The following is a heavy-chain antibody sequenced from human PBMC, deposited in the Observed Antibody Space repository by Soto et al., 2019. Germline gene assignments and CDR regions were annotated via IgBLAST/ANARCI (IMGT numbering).Heavy chain of an antibody. CDR1: GYTFIANY. D-gene: IGHD6-19*01. J-gene: IGHJ4*02. CDR2: INPNSGAT. V-gene: IGHV1-2*02. CDR3: AREGSGWKYFDY. Sequence: ASVKVSCKGSGYTFIANYIQWVRQAPGQGLEWMGWINPNSGATTYAKKFQGRVTLTRDTSITTAYMELSGLTSDDTAVYFCAREGSGWKYFDYWGQGSLVTSPQ.